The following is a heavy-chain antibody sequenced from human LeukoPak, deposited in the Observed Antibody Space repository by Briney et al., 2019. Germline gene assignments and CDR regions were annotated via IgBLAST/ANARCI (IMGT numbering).Heavy chain of an antibody. J-gene: IGHJ4*02. D-gene: IGHD6-19*01. CDR3: ARLAGDLGYFDN. V-gene: IGHV4-59*08. CDR1: GGSISSYH. CDR2: IYNSGST. Sequence: SETLSLTCTVSGGSISSYHWSWIRQPPGKGLEWIGYIYNSGSTNYNPSLKSRVTISIDTSKNHFSLKLSSVTAADTAVYYCARLAGDLGYFDNWGQGALVTVSS.